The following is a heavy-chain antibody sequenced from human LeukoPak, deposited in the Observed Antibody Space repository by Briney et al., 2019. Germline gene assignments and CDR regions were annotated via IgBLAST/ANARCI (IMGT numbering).Heavy chain of an antibody. D-gene: IGHD6-6*01. CDR1: GYGFTSYW. CDR2: MYPGDSDT. CDR3: ARMTEYSSSSNYYYGMDV. J-gene: IGHJ6*02. V-gene: IGHV5-51*01. Sequence: GESLQISCKGSGYGFTSYWIGWVGPVTGKEREWMGIMYPGDSDTRYSPCFQGQVTISAEKCISTAYLQWSSLKASDTAMYYCARMTEYSSSSNYYYGMDVWGQGTTVTVSS.